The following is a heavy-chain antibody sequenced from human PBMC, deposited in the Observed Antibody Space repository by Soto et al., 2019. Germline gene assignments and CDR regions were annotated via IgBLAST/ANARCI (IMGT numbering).Heavy chain of an antibody. CDR2: IIPIRGIA. J-gene: IGHJ4*01. CDR1: GGTFSSYT. D-gene: IGHD3-10*01. V-gene: IGHV1-69*02. CDR3: ARAVYGSESDYKNASEY. Sequence: QVQLVQSGAEVKKPGSSVKVSCKASGGTFSSYTISWVRQAPGQGLEWMGRIIPIRGIANYAQKFQGRVLITADNSKSTAYLELRCLGSEDTAVYYCARAVYGSESDYKNASEYWGHGPLVTVCS.